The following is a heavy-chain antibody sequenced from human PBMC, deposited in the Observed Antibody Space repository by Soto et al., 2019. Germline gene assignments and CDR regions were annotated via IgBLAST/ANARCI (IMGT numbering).Heavy chain of an antibody. Sequence: QVYLVESGGGVVQPGKSLRLSCTVSGFTFPNFAMHWVRQAPGKGPEWVALISSDGNTKYYADSVKGRFTISRDNSKNTLYLQMSGLRIEDTAVFYCAKDHYFSRWGSPSPYYFDYWGQGTLVTVSS. CDR3: AKDHYFSRWGSPSPYYFDY. V-gene: IGHV3-30*04. CDR1: GFTFPNFA. J-gene: IGHJ4*02. D-gene: IGHD3-16*01. CDR2: ISSDGNTK.